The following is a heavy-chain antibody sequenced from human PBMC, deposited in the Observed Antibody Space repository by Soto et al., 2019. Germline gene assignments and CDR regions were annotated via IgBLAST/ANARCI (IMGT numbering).Heavy chain of an antibody. D-gene: IGHD4-17*01. CDR1: PGSIYDYY. V-gene: IGHV4-59*01. CDR3: AKLWGGIRNGDYRQGWIDP. CDR2: VYSGGSA. Sequence: SETLSLTCNVFPGSIYDYYWSWIRQTPGMRLEWIGFVYSGGSAMYNPSFKSRVIISLETSKNQFSLTLTSLTAADSAMYYCAKLWGGIRNGDYRQGWIDPWGQGTLVTVSS. J-gene: IGHJ5*02.